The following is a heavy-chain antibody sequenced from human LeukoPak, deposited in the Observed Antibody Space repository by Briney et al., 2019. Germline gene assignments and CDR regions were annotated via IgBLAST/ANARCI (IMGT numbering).Heavy chain of an antibody. J-gene: IGHJ3*02. D-gene: IGHD3-10*01. CDR2: IYYNGNT. CDR3: VRNFDSYNAFDI. V-gene: IGHV4-31*03. CDR1: GGSISIGGYY. Sequence: ASETLSLTCTVSGGSISIGGYYWSWIRQHPGKGLEWIGYIYYNGNTYYNPSLKSRLTISGDMSENQFSLKLTSVTAADTAVYFCVRNFDSYNAFDIWGQGTMVTVSS.